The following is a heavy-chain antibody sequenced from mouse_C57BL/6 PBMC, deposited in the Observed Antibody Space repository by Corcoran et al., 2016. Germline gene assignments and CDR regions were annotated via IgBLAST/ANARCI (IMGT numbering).Heavy chain of an antibody. CDR1: GYTFTDYY. Sequence: QIQLQQSGPELVKPGASVKISCRASGYTFTDYYINWVKQRPGQGLEWIGWIYPGSGNTKYNEKFKGKATLTVDTSSSTAYMQLSSLTSEDSAVYFCARQQIYYGNPYAMDYWGQGTSVTVSS. CDR3: ARQQIYYGNPYAMDY. V-gene: IGHV1-84*01. D-gene: IGHD2-1*01. J-gene: IGHJ4*01. CDR2: IYPGSGNT.